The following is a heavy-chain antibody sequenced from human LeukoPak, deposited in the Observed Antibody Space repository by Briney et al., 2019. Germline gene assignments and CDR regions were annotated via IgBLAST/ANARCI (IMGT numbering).Heavy chain of an antibody. CDR1: GGSFSGYY. CDR3: ARPYCSGGSCYPHFDY. J-gene: IGHJ4*02. Sequence: PSETLSLTCAVYGGSFSGYYWSWIRQPPGKGLEWIGEINHSGSTNYNPSLKSRVTISVDTSKNQFSLKLSSVTAADTAVYYCARPYCSGGSCYPHFDYWGQGTLVTVSS. V-gene: IGHV4-34*01. D-gene: IGHD2-15*01. CDR2: INHSGST.